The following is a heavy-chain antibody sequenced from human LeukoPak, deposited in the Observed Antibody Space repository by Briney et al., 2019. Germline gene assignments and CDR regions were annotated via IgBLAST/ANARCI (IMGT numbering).Heavy chain of an antibody. CDR3: ARDVLLPYYWGYFQH. CDR2: ISSSSSTI. D-gene: IGHD1-26*01. J-gene: IGHJ1*01. Sequence: GGSLRLSCAASGFTFSSHSMNWVRQVPGKGLEWVSYISSSSSTIYYADSVKGRFTISRDNAKNSLYLQMNSLRAEDTALYYCARDVLLPYYWGYFQHWGQGTLVTVSS. CDR1: GFTFSSHS. V-gene: IGHV3-48*04.